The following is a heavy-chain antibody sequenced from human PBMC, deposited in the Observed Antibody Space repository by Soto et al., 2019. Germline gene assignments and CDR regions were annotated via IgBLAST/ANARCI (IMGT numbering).Heavy chain of an antibody. CDR1: GGSISSGDYY. J-gene: IGHJ4*02. Sequence: SETLSLTCTVSGGSISSGDYYWSWIRQPPGKGLEWIGYIYYSGSTYYNPSLKSRVTISVDTSKNQFSLKLSSVTAADTAVYYCARGRRVSGYDNFDYWGQGTLVTVSS. CDR3: ARGRRVSGYDNFDY. CDR2: IYYSGST. D-gene: IGHD5-12*01. V-gene: IGHV4-30-4*01.